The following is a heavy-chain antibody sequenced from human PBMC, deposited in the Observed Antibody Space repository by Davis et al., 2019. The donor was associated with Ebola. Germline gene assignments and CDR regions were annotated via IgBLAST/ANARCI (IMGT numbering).Heavy chain of an antibody. Sequence: GESLKISCAASGFTFSSYAMVWVRQAPGKGLVWVSRINSDGSSTSYADPVTGRFTISRDNSKNTLYLQMNSLRAEDTAVYYCAKGYTMVRGVTDWGQGTLVTVSS. D-gene: IGHD3-10*01. CDR3: AKGYTMVRGVTD. V-gene: IGHV3-74*01. CDR1: GFTFSSYA. J-gene: IGHJ4*02. CDR2: INSDGSST.